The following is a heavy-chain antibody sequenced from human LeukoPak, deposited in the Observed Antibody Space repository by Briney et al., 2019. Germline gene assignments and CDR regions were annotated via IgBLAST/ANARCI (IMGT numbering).Heavy chain of an antibody. V-gene: IGHV3-9*01. CDR3: AKGIYSYGYGAFDI. J-gene: IGHJ3*02. CDR1: GFAFDDYA. D-gene: IGHD5-18*01. CDR2: ISWNSGSI. Sequence: GRSLRLSCAASGFAFDDYAMHWVRQAPGKGLEWVSGISWNSGSIGYADSVKGRFPISRDNAKNSLYLQMNSLRAEDTALYYCAKGIYSYGYGAFDIWGQGTMVTVSS.